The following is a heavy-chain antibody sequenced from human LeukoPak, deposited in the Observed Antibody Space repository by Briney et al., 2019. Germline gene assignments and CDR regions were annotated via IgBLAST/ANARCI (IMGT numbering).Heavy chain of an antibody. CDR1: GGSIDSTNW. CDR3: ARASMGVRLNDY. V-gene: IGHV4/OR15-8*01. D-gene: IGHD3-10*01. CDR2: INHSGST. J-gene: IGHJ4*02. Sequence: SETLSLTCDVSGGSIDSTNWWNWVRQPPGKGLEWIGEINHSGSTNYNPSLKSRVTISVDTSKNQFSLKLSSVTAADTAVYYCARASMGVRLNDYWGQGTLVTVSS.